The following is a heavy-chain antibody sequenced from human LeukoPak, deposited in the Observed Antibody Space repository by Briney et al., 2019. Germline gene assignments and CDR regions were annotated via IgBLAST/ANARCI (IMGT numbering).Heavy chain of an antibody. CDR1: GFTFNSYE. Sequence: GGSLRLSCAASGFTFNSYEMNWVRQAPGKGLEWVSYISTSGSNIYYTDTVKGRFTISRDNAKNSLYLQMDSLRAEDTGVYYCARSGSYPDHWGQGTLVTVSS. J-gene: IGHJ4*02. D-gene: IGHD2-15*01. V-gene: IGHV3-48*03. CDR2: ISTSGSNI. CDR3: ARSGSYPDH.